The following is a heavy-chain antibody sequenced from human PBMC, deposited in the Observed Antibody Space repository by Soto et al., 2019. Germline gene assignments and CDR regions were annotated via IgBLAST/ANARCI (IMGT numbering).Heavy chain of an antibody. CDR1: GFTFSKYA. CDR2: ISNDGRNP. Sequence: PGGSLRLSCAASGFTFSKYAMDWVRQARGTGLEWVAVISNDGRNPYYADSVKGRFTISRDNSKNTLYLQMNSLRGEDTYVYYCARSGYYRSGYFVVYDTDYWGQGTLVHVSS. V-gene: IGHV3-30-3*01. CDR3: ARSGYYRSGYFVVYDTDY. D-gene: IGHD3-22*01. J-gene: IGHJ4*02.